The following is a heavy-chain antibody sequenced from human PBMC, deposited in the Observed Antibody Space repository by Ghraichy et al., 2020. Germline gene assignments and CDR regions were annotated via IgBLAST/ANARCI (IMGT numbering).Heavy chain of an antibody. J-gene: IGHJ4*02. CDR1: GGSFSGYY. CDR2: INHSGST. CDR3: ARGPGLLRRTVFSYYFDY. V-gene: IGHV4-34*01. D-gene: IGHD4-17*01. Sequence: SETLSLTCAVYGGSFSGYYWSWIRQPPGKGLEWIGEINHSGSTNYNPSLKSRVTISVDTSKNQFSLKLSSVTAADTAVYYCARGPGLLRRTVFSYYFDYAGQGTLVTVSS.